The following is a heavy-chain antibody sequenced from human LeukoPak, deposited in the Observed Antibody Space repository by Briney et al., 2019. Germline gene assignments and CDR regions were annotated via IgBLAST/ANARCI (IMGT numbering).Heavy chain of an antibody. V-gene: IGHV3-30*02. Sequence: PGGSLRLSCAASGFTFSSYGMHWVRQAPGKGLEWVAFIRYDGSNKYYADSVKGRFTISRDNSKNTLYLQMNSLRAEDTAVYYCAKDLRTTVTTLYYWGQGILVTVSS. CDR3: AKDLRTTVTTLYY. CDR2: IRYDGSNK. J-gene: IGHJ4*02. D-gene: IGHD4-17*01. CDR1: GFTFSSYG.